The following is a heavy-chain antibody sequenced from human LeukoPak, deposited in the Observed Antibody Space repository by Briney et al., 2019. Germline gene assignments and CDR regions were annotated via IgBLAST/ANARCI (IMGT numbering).Heavy chain of an antibody. V-gene: IGHV4-30-2*01. D-gene: IGHD1-26*01. CDR2: IYHSGST. J-gene: IGHJ4*02. CDR1: GGSISSGGYY. CDR3: AIWVGATTWYYFDY. Sequence: KPSETLSLTCTVSGGSISSGGYYWSWIRQPPGKGLEWIGYIYHSGSTYYNPSLKSRVTISVDRSKNQFSLKLSSVTAADTAVYYCAIWVGATTWYYFDYWGQGTLVTVSS.